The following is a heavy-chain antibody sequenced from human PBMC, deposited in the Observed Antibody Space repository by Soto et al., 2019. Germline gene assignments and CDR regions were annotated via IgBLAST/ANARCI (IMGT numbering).Heavy chain of an antibody. J-gene: IGHJ3*02. Sequence: GGSLRLSCAASGFMFDDYAMHWVRQAPGKGLEWVSGINWNSAKIGHADSVKGRFSMSRDNAENTLYLQMNNLRADDTAVYYCVRVLKSIGWDNDVFDIWGQGTMVTVSS. V-gene: IGHV3-9*01. D-gene: IGHD6-19*01. CDR1: GFMFDDYA. CDR3: VRVLKSIGWDNDVFDI. CDR2: INWNSAKI.